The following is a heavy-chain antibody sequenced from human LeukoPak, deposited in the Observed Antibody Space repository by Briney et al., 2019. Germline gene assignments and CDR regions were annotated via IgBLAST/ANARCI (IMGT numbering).Heavy chain of an antibody. D-gene: IGHD6-13*01. CDR3: SKDRGSSWYGRLDY. CDR1: GFTFSDYY. CDR2: ISWNGGSI. J-gene: IGHJ4*02. Sequence: GGSLRLSCAASGFTFSDYYMSWIRQAPGKGLEWVSGISWNGGSIGYADSVKGRFTISRDNAKNSLYLQMNSLRADDTALYYCSKDRGSSWYGRLDYWGQGNLVTVSS. V-gene: IGHV3-9*01.